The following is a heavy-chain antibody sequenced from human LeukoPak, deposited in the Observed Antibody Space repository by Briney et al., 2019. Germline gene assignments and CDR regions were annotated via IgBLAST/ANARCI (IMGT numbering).Heavy chain of an antibody. CDR3: ARGIVGATTGD. CDR2: INPNSGGT. J-gene: IGHJ4*02. V-gene: IGHV1-2*02. D-gene: IGHD1-26*01. Sequence: ASVTVSCKSSVYTFTFYYMHWVRQAPGQGLEWMGWINPNSGGTNYAQKFQGRVTMTRDTSISTAYMELSRLRSDDTAVYYCARGIVGATTGDWGQGTLVTVSS. CDR1: VYTFTFYY.